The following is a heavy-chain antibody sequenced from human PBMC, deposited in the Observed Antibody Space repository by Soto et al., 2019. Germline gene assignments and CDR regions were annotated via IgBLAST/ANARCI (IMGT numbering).Heavy chain of an antibody. J-gene: IGHJ3*02. CDR1: GGSISSYY. V-gene: IGHV4-59*01. CDR2: IYYSGST. Sequence: SETLSLTCTVSGGSISSYYWSWIRQPPGKGLEWIGYIYYSGSTNYNPSLKSRVTISVDTSKNQFSLKLSSVTAADTAVYYCASSGYYGGGAFDIWGQGTMVTVSS. CDR3: ASSGYYGGGAFDI. D-gene: IGHD3-22*01.